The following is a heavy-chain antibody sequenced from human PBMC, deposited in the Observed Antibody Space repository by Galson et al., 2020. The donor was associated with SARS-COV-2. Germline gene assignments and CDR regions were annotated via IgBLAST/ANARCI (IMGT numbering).Heavy chain of an antibody. Sequence: SQTLSLTCTVSGGSISSSSYYWGWIRQPPGKGLEWIGTIYHSGGNIYYSGNTYYTPSLKSRVTLSVDTSKNRFSLKLSSVTAADTAVYYCARQTTSYGAGNEFDFWGGGTLDTVAA. CDR2: IYHSGGNIYYSGNT. J-gene: IGHJ4*02. D-gene: IGHD3-10*01. CDR1: GGSISSSSYY. V-gene: IGHV4-39*01. CDR3: ARQTTSYGAGNEFDF.